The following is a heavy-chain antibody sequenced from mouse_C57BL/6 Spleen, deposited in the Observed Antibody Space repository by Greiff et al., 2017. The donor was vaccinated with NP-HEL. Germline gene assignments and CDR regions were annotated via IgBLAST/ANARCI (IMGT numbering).Heavy chain of an antibody. CDR3: AREGDSDDGYYYY. Sequence: EVKLMESGPGLVKPSQSLSLTCSVTGYSITSGYYWNWIRQFPGNKLEWMGYISYDGSNNYNPSLKNRISITRDTSKNQFFLKLKSVTTEDTATYYCAREGDSDDGYYYYWGQGTTLTVSS. J-gene: IGHJ2*01. V-gene: IGHV3-6*01. CDR2: ISYDGSN. CDR1: GYSITSGYY. D-gene: IGHD2-3*01.